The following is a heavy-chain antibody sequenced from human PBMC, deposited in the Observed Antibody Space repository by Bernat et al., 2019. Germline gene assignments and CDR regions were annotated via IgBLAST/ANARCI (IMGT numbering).Heavy chain of an antibody. Sequence: QVQLVESGGGVVQPGRSLRLSCAASGFTFSSYGMHWVRQAPGKGLEWVAVISYDGSNKYYADSVKGRFTISKDNSKNTLYLQMNSLRAEETAVYYCAKDLIAAAGGDYWGQGTLVTVSS. V-gene: IGHV3-30*18. CDR3: AKDLIAAAGGDY. CDR1: GFTFSSYG. D-gene: IGHD6-13*01. CDR2: ISYDGSNK. J-gene: IGHJ4*02.